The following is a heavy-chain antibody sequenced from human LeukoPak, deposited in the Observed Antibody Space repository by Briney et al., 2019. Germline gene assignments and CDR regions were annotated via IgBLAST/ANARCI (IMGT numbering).Heavy chain of an antibody. Sequence: GRALRLSCAASGFTFNTYAMHWVRQAPGKGLEWGAVISYDGSNKYYADSVKGRFTISRDNSKNTLYLQMNSLRAEDTAVYYCAKDLFGWELLGGGVFDYWGQGTLVTVSS. CDR3: AKDLFGWELLGGGVFDY. V-gene: IGHV3-30*18. J-gene: IGHJ4*02. CDR2: ISYDGSNK. CDR1: GFTFNTYA. D-gene: IGHD1-26*01.